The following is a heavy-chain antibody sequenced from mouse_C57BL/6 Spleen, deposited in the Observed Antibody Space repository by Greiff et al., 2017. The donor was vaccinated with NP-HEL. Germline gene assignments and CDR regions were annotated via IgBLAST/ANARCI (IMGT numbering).Heavy chain of an antibody. CDR1: GFTFSDYG. CDR3: ARANSQLGRGAMDY. J-gene: IGHJ4*01. V-gene: IGHV5-17*01. Sequence: EVHLVESGGGLVKPGGSLKLSCAASGFTFSDYGMHWVRQAPEKGLEWVAYISSGSSTIYYADTVKGRFTISRDNAKNTLFLQMTSLRSEDTAMYYCARANSQLGRGAMDYWGQGTSVTVSS. CDR2: ISSGSSTI. D-gene: IGHD4-1*02.